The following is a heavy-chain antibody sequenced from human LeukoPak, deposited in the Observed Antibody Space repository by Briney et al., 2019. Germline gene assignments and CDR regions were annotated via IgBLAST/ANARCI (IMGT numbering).Heavy chain of an antibody. J-gene: IGHJ4*02. D-gene: IGHD3-16*02. CDR2: IYPHDPNI. CDR3: ARMIGLGEVSPYVDY. CDR1: GYSFTSHW. V-gene: IGHV5-51*01. Sequence: HGEPLKFSCKASGYSFTSHWSAWVRQMPGKGLEGMGRIYPHDPNIRYSLPFQGQVTISDDKSISTAYLQWSSLKASDTAMYYCARMIGLGEVSPYVDYWGQGTLVTVSS.